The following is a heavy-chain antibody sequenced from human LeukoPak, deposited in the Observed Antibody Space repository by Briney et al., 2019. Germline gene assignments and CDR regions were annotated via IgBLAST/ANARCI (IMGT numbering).Heavy chain of an antibody. J-gene: IGHJ4*02. V-gene: IGHV3-15*01. CDR2: IKSKTDGGTT. D-gene: IGHD3-9*01. CDR3: TTVIRYFDWLSV. Sequence: GGSLRLSCAASGFALSSYAMSWVRQAPGKGLEWVGRIKSKTDGGTTDYAAPVKGRFTISRDDSKNTLYLQMNSLKTEDTAVYYCTTVIRYFDWLSVWGQGTLVTVSS. CDR1: GFALSSYA.